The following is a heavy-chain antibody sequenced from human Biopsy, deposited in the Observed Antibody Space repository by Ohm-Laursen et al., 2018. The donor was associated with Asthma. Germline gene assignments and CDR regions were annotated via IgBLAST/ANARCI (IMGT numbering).Heavy chain of an antibody. CDR1: GGTFSNFA. Sequence: VKISCKAPGGTFSNFAISWVRQAPGQGLEWLGGIMTVFGTTNYAQKFQGRVTITADESTSTAYMEVTSLRSEDTAVYYCASDFPKDYVRYNFQFWGQGTLVTVSS. CDR2: IMTVFGTT. CDR3: ASDFPKDYVRYNFQF. J-gene: IGHJ4*02. V-gene: IGHV1-69*13. D-gene: IGHD4-17*01.